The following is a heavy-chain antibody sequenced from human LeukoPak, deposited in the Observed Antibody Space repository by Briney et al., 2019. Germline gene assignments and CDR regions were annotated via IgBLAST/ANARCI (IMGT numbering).Heavy chain of an antibody. D-gene: IGHD3-22*01. V-gene: IGHV4-38-2*02. Sequence: SETLSLTCSVSGYSISRGYYWGWIRQPPGKGLEWIGSIYHSGSTYYNPSLKTRVIISVDTSKNQFSLRLSSMIAADTAEYYCARASDDSSGYYPDYWGQGIMVTVSS. CDR3: ARASDDSSGYYPDY. CDR1: GYSISRGYY. CDR2: IYHSGST. J-gene: IGHJ4*02.